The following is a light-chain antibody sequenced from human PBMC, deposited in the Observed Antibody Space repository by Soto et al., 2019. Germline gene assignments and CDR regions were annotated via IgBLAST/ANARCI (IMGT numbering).Light chain of an antibody. CDR1: SSDGDDYKD. V-gene: IGLV2-14*01. CDR2: EVT. CDR3: SSYTSTSTV. J-gene: IGLJ1*01. Sequence: SALTQPASVSGSPGQSITISCTGISSDGDDYKDVSWYQQHPGKAPKLMIYEVTYRPSGVSNRFSGSKSGNTASLTISGLQAEDEADYYCSSYTSTSTVFGTGTKLTVL.